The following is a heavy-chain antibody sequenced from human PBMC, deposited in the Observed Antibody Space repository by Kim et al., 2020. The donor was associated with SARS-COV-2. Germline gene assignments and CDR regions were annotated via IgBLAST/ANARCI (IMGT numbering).Heavy chain of an antibody. Sequence: SETLSLTCTVSGGSISSYYWSWIRQPPGKGLEWIGYIYYSGSTNYNPSLKSRVTISVDTSKNQFSLKLSSVTAADTAVYYCARHPDYVFWSGSRTGGWFDPWGQGTLVTVSS. CDR1: GGSISSYY. D-gene: IGHD3-3*01. CDR2: IYYSGST. J-gene: IGHJ5*02. CDR3: ARHPDYVFWSGSRTGGWFDP. V-gene: IGHV4-59*08.